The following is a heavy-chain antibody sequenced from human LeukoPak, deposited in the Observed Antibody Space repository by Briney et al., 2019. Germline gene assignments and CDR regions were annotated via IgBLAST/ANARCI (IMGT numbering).Heavy chain of an antibody. CDR2: IKEDGSKK. D-gene: IGHD3-22*01. CDR1: GFVFRNYF. CDR3: ATPLDYRDSSGFHQGGD. Sequence: GGSLRLSCAASGFVFRNYFMSWVRQAPGKGLEWVANIKEDGSKKNYVDSVKGRFTISRDNAKNSLYLQMTSLRAEDTAMYYCATPLDYRDSSGFHQGGDWGQGTLVTVSS. V-gene: IGHV3-7*03. J-gene: IGHJ4*02.